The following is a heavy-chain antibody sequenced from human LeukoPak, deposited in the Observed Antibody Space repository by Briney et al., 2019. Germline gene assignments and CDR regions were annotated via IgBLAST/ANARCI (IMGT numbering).Heavy chain of an antibody. CDR1: GFTFSNYA. CDR3: AKVRWDNSGWYYLDS. CDR2: LTGGGVST. J-gene: IGHJ4*02. Sequence: GGSLRLSCAASGFTFSNYAMSWVRQAPGKGLEWVSALTGGGVSTYYADSVKGRFTISRDNSKSTLLLQMNSLRAEDTAVYYCAKVRWDNSGWYYLDSWGQRTLVTVSS. D-gene: IGHD6-19*01. V-gene: IGHV3-23*01.